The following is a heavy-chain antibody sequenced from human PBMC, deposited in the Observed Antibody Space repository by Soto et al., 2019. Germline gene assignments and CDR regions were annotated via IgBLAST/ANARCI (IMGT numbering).Heavy chain of an antibody. CDR2: INAGNGNT. D-gene: IGHD2-21*01. Sequence: ASVKVSCKASGYTFTSYYMHWVRQAPGQRLEWMGWINAGNGNTKYSQKFQGRVTITRDTSASTAYMELSSLRSEDTAVYYCARTLMGLWAFDIWGQGTMVTVSS. V-gene: IGHV1-3*01. CDR3: ARTLMGLWAFDI. CDR1: GYTFTSYY. J-gene: IGHJ3*02.